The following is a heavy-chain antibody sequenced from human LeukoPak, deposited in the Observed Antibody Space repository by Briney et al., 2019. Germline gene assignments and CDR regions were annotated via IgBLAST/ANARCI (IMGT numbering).Heavy chain of an antibody. J-gene: IGHJ4*02. Sequence: GGSLRLSCAASGFTFSSYAMIWVRQAPGKGLEWVSAISSSGGNTHYADSVKGRFTISRDNSKNTLYLQMNSLRAEDTAVYYCAKAARYCGGDCYFDYWGQGTLVTVSS. CDR1: GFTFSSYA. D-gene: IGHD2-21*01. V-gene: IGHV3-23*01. CDR3: AKAARYCGGDCYFDY. CDR2: ISSSGGNT.